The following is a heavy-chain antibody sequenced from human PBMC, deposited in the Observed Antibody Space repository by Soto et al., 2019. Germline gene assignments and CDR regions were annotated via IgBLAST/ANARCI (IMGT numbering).Heavy chain of an antibody. D-gene: IGHD2-15*01. J-gene: IGHJ6*02. V-gene: IGHV3-23*01. Sequence: PGGSLRLSYAASGFTFSSYAMSWVRQAPGKGLEWVSAISGSGGSTYYADSVKGRFTISRDNSKNTLYLQMNSLRAEDTAVYYCAKRDNWYYYYGMDVWGQGTTVTVSS. CDR3: AKRDNWYYYYGMDV. CDR2: ISGSGGST. CDR1: GFTFSSYA.